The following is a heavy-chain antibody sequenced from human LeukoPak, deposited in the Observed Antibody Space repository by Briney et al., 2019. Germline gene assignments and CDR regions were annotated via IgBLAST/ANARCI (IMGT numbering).Heavy chain of an antibody. V-gene: IGHV1-69*06. Sequence: ASVKVSCKASGGTFSSYAISWVRQAPGQGLEWMGGIIPIFGTANYAQKFQGRVTITADKSTSTAYMELSSLRSEDTAVYYCARVDSSSWYDPWFDPWGQGTLVTVSS. CDR2: IIPIFGTA. CDR1: GGTFSSYA. J-gene: IGHJ5*02. CDR3: ARVDSSSWYDPWFDP. D-gene: IGHD6-13*01.